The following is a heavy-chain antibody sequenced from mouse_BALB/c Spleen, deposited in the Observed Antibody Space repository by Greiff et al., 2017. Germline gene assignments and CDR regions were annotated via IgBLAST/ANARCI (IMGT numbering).Heavy chain of an antibody. CDR1: GYTFSSYW. J-gene: IGHJ2*01. CDR2: ILPGSGST. Sequence: QVQLKQSGAELMKPGASVKISCKATGYTFSSYWIEWVKQRPGHGLEWIGEILPGSGSTNYNEKFKGKATFTADTSSNTAYMQLSSLTSEDSAVYYFARWGAAVVAHDYWGQGTTLTVSS. D-gene: IGHD1-1*01. CDR3: ARWGAAVVAHDY. V-gene: IGHV1-9*01.